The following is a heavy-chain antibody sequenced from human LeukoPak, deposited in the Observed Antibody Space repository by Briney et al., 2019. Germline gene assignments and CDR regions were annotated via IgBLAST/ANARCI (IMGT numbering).Heavy chain of an antibody. CDR1: GYSFTIYW. D-gene: IGHD2-2*01. CDR2: IYPSDPDT. Sequence: GESLKISCKGSGYSFTIYWIGWVRQMPGKGLEWMGIIYPSDPDTRYSPSFQGQVTVSADKSISTAYLQWSSLKASDTAMYYCARPRSTSDDAFDIWGQGTMVTVSS. V-gene: IGHV5-51*01. J-gene: IGHJ3*02. CDR3: ARPRSTSDDAFDI.